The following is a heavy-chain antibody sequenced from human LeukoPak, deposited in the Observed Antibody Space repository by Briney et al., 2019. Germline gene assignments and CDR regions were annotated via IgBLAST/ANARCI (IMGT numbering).Heavy chain of an antibody. J-gene: IGHJ4*02. Sequence: SETLSLTCAVSGGSIGSRNYYWGWIRQPPGKGLEWIGSIFYSGKTFYNPSLRSRVTMSVDTSNNQFSLNLRSVTAADTAVYSCARHTSGDHSDTRPYYFDSWGQGTLITVSS. CDR3: ARHTSGDHSDTRPYYFDS. CDR1: GGSIGSRNYY. CDR2: IFYSGKT. D-gene: IGHD3-22*01. V-gene: IGHV4-39*01.